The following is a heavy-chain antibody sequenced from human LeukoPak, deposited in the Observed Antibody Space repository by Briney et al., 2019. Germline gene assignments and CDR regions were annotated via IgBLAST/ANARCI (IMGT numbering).Heavy chain of an antibody. CDR3: ARVGTATADWYFDL. CDR1: GFSFSSFG. D-gene: IGHD4-17*01. CDR2: ISGSGDFI. Sequence: PGGSLRLSCAVSGFSFSSFGMIWVRQAPGKGLEWLASISGSGDFIYYADSVKGRFTISKDNTKNSVHLQLTSLRAEDTAVYYCARVGTATADWYFDLWGRGTLVTVSS. J-gene: IGHJ2*01. V-gene: IGHV3-21*01.